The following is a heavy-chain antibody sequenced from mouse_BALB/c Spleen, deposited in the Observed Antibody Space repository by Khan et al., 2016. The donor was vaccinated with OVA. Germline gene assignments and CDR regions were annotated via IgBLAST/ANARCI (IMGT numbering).Heavy chain of an antibody. D-gene: IGHD2-14*01. CDR1: GYTFTSYT. CDR3: ASYYRDPAWCAY. V-gene: IGHV1-4*01. Sequence: QVQLQQSGAELARPGASVKMSCKASGYTFTSYTMHWVKQRPGQGLEWIGYINPSTDYANYNQKFKDKATLTADKSSSTAYMQLSSLTSEDSAVYYCASYYRDPAWCAYWGQGTLVTVSA. J-gene: IGHJ3*01. CDR2: INPSTDYA.